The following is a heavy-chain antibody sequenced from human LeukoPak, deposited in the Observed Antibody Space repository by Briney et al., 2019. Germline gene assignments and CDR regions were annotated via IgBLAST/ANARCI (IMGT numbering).Heavy chain of an antibody. J-gene: IGHJ5*02. V-gene: IGHV1-69*05. CDR2: IIPMFGTP. CDR1: GGTFSSYA. CDR3: ARSRGSAFDP. D-gene: IGHD3-16*01. Sequence: ASVKVSCKASGGTFSSYAISWVRQAPGQGLEWMGGIIPMFGTPNYAQKFQGRVTITTDESTSTAYMELYSLGFEDTAIYYCARSRGSAFDPWGQGTLVTVSS.